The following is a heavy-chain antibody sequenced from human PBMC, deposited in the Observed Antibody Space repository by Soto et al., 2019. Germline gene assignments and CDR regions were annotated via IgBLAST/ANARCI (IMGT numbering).Heavy chain of an antibody. CDR3: VRGGPSYCGGDCYPRPI. D-gene: IGHD2-21*02. CDR2: ISDDGSNK. Sequence: QVQLVESGGGVVQPERSLRLSCAASGFIFSSNGMHWVRQAPGKGLEWMAVISDDGSNKYYADSVKGRFTISRDNFKNTLYLQMNSLRPEDTAVYYCVRGGPSYCGGDCYPRPIWGQGAMVSVSS. V-gene: IGHV3-30*03. CDR1: GFIFSSNG. J-gene: IGHJ3*02.